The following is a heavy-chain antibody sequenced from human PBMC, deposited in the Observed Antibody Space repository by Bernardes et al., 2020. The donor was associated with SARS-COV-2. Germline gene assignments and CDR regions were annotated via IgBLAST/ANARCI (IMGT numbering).Heavy chain of an antibody. D-gene: IGHD1-1*01. CDR2: INSDGSST. Sequence: GGSLRLSCAASGFTFSSYWMHWVRQAPGKGLVWVSRINSDGSSTSYADSVKGRFTISRDNAKNSLYLQMNSLRAEDTAVYYCARTPMGFLERLPLPLPDYWGQGTLVTVSS. CDR1: GFTFSSYW. CDR3: ARTPMGFLERLPLPLPDY. V-gene: IGHV3-74*01. J-gene: IGHJ4*02.